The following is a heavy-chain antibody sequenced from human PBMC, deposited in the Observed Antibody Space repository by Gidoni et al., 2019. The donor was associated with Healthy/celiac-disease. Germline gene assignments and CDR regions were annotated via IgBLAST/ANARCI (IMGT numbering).Heavy chain of an antibody. D-gene: IGHD6-19*01. CDR2: IYPSDSRT. J-gene: IGHJ5*02. Sequence: EVKLVQSGAEVERPGESPTMCGRGSGYSFASSWLGWVRQMPVKGLEWMVIIYPSDSRTRYHPSFQGRVTISAYKSITTAYLQWSSLKASDPAIYYCARLGGAWAVAAINWFDPWGQGTLVTVS. CDR1: GYSFASSW. V-gene: IGHV5-51*03. CDR3: ARLGGAWAVAAINWFDP.